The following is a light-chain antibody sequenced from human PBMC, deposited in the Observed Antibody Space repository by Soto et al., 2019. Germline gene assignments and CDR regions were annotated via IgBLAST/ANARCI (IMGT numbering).Light chain of an antibody. CDR3: QQYNSYPWT. J-gene: IGKJ1*01. Sequence: DIQMTQSPSTLSASVGDRVTITCRASQSISSWLAWYQQKQGKAPKLLIYKASSLESGVPSRFSGSGSGTELTITISSLQPDDFETYYCQQYNSYPWTFGQGTKVDI. CDR1: QSISSW. CDR2: KAS. V-gene: IGKV1-5*03.